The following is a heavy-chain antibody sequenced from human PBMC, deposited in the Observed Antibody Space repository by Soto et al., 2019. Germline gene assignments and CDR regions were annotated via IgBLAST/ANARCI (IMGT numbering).Heavy chain of an antibody. CDR1: GFSLSTSGVG. Sequence: QITLKKSGPTLVKPTQTLTLTCTFSGFSLSTSGVGVAWIRQTPGKALEWLALIYWDDDKRYSPSLKSRLTITKDNSKNQVVLTMTKMDPVDTATYYCEHGTEKFDHWCQGTLVTVSS. CDR2: IYWDDDK. V-gene: IGHV2-5*02. J-gene: IGHJ5*02. CDR3: EHGTEKFDH.